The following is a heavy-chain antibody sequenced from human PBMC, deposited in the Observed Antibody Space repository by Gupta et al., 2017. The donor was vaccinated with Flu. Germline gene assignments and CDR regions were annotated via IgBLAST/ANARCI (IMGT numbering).Heavy chain of an antibody. Sequence: VRQAPGKGLVWVSRINSDGSSTSYADSVKGRFTISRDNAKNTLYLQMNSLRAEDTAVYYCARDDYGDRSFDYWGQGTLVTVSS. CDR3: ARDDYGDRSFDY. CDR2: INSDGSST. D-gene: IGHD4-17*01. J-gene: IGHJ4*02. V-gene: IGHV3-74*01.